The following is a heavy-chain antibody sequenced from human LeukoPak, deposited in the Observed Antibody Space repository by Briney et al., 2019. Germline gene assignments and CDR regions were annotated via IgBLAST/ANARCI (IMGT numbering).Heavy chain of an antibody. Sequence: ASVKVSCKASGYTFTSYYIYWVRQAPGQGLEWLGIINPSGGSTTYARKFQGRVTMTRDTSTSTVYMELSSLKSEDTAVYYCARDRVSLGSPYPGASDYWGQGTLVTVSS. D-gene: IGHD1-26*01. CDR1: GYTFTSYY. CDR2: INPSGGST. J-gene: IGHJ4*02. CDR3: ARDRVSLGSPYPGASDY. V-gene: IGHV1-46*01.